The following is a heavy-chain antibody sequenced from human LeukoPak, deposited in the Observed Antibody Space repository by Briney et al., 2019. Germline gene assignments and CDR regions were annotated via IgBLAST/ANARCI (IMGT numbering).Heavy chain of an antibody. V-gene: IGHV4-59*08. CDR3: ARVGSGNLDF. CDR2: IHQSGSK. J-gene: IGHJ4*02. CDR1: GGSISSYY. D-gene: IGHD3-3*01. Sequence: SETLSLTCTVSGGSISSYYWSWIRQPPGKGLEWIASIHQSGSKYYNPSLESRITLSVDTSNNQFSLKLSSVTAADTAVYYCARVGSGNLDFWGQGTLVTVSS.